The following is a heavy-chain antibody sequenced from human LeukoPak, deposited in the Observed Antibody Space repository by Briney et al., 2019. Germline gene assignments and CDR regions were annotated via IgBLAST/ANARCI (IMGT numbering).Heavy chain of an antibody. Sequence: GGSLRLSCAPSGFTFSSYWMHWVRQAPGKGLMWVSRIYSDGSLTNYADSVKGRFTISRDNAKNTLYLQMNSLRADDTAVYYCARVRATFSPHFDNWGQGTLVTVSS. D-gene: IGHD5-12*01. CDR3: ARVRATFSPHFDN. CDR2: IYSDGSLT. V-gene: IGHV3-74*01. CDR1: GFTFSSYW. J-gene: IGHJ4*02.